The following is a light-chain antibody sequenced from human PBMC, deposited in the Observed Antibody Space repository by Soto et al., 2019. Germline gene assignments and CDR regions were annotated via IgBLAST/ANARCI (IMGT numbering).Light chain of an antibody. J-gene: IGLJ3*02. CDR1: SGHSSYV. CDR3: QTWGTGIPHWV. V-gene: IGLV4-69*01. CDR2: FNSDGSH. Sequence: QPVLTQSPSASASLGASVKLTCTLSSGHSSYVIAWHQQQPEKGPRYLMKFNSDGSHSKGDGIPDRFSGSSSGAERYLTISSLQSEDEADYYCQTWGTGIPHWVFGGGTKVTVL.